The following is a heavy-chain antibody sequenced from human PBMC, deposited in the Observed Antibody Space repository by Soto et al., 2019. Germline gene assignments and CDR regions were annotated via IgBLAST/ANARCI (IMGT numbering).Heavy chain of an antibody. V-gene: IGHV1-18*01. CDR1: GYTFTSYG. CDR3: ARGRDGGY. J-gene: IGHJ4*02. CDR2: ISAHNGNT. D-gene: IGHD3-10*01. Sequence: QVHLVQSGAEVKKPGASVKVSCKGSGYTFTSYGITWVRQAPGQGLEWMGWISAHNGNTNYAQKFQGRVTVTRDTATRPAYMELRSLRSDDTAVYYCARGRDGGYWGQGALVTVSS.